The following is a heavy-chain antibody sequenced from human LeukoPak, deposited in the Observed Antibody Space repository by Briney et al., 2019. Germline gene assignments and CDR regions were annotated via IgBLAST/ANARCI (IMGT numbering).Heavy chain of an antibody. CDR3: AKGLDFWTGYSDY. J-gene: IGHJ4*02. CDR1: GFTFNNYG. Sequence: GGSLRLSCAGSGFTFNNYGIHWVRQAPGKGLEWVAVISFDGSDKYYADSVKGRFTISRDHSKNTLYLQMNSLRTEDTAVYYCAKGLDFWTGYSDYWGQGTLVTVSS. D-gene: IGHD3/OR15-3a*01. V-gene: IGHV3-30*18. CDR2: ISFDGSDK.